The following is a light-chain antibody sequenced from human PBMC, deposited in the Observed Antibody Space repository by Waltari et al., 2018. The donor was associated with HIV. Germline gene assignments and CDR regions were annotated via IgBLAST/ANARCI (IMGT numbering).Light chain of an antibody. V-gene: IGLV1-47*01. CDR3: AAWDDSLSGQV. CDR2: RNK. CDR1: SSNIGRNY. J-gene: IGLJ3*02. Sequence: QSVLTQPPSASGTPGQRVTISCSGSSSNIGRNYVYWYQQLQGTAPQLLIYRNKQRPSGVPDRFSGSKSGTSASLAISGLRSEDEADYYCAAWDDSLSGQVFGGGTKLTVL.